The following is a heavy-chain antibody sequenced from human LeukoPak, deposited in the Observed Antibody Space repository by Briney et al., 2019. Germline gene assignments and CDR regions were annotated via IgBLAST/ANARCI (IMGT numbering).Heavy chain of an antibody. CDR3: ARGGPGWDSSSWYNY. V-gene: IGHV1-18*01. CDR1: GYTFTRYG. CDR2: ISAYNGNR. D-gene: IGHD6-13*01. Sequence: ASVKVSCKTSGYTFTRYGIIWVRQAPGQGLEWMGWISAYNGNRNYAQNLQGRVTMTTDTSTSTAYMELRSLRSDDTAVYYCARGGPGWDSSSWYNYWGQGTLVSVSS. J-gene: IGHJ4*02.